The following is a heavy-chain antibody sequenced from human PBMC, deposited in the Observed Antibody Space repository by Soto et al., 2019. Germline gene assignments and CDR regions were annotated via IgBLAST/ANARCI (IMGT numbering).Heavy chain of an antibody. CDR2: ISAYNGNT. Sequence: GASVKVSCKASGGTFGSYAISWVRQAPGQGLEWMGWISAYNGNTNYAQKLQGRVTMTTDTSTSTAYMELRSLRSDDTAVYYCARDSIPLRITMVRGVIDDYWGQGTLVTVSS. CDR3: ARDSIPLRITMVRGVIDDY. V-gene: IGHV1-18*01. CDR1: GGTFGSYA. J-gene: IGHJ4*02. D-gene: IGHD3-10*01.